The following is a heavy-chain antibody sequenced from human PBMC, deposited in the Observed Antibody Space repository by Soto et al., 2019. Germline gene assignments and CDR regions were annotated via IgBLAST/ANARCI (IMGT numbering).Heavy chain of an antibody. CDR2: IIPIFGTA. CDR1: GGTFSSYA. CDR3: ASPYYYDSSGYYYV. Sequence: QVQLVQSGAEVKKPGSSVKVSCKASGGTFSSYAISWVRQAPGQGLEWMGGIIPIFGTANYAQKFQGRVTMTADESTRTAYMELSSLRSEATAVYYCASPYYYDSSGYYYVWGQGTLVTVSS. D-gene: IGHD3-22*01. J-gene: IGHJ4*02. V-gene: IGHV1-69*01.